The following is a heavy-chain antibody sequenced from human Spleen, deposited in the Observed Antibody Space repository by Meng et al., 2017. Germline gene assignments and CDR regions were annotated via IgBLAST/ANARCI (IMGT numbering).Heavy chain of an antibody. Sequence: KVSCKASGYSFTDYWIGWVRQMPGKGLEWMGIIYPGDSDTRYSPSFQGRVTISADKSIVTAYLQWSSLKASDTAIYYCARLGLGSSWYWFDPWGQGTLVTVSS. CDR1: GYSFTDYW. J-gene: IGHJ5*02. CDR3: ARLGLGSSWYWFDP. CDR2: IYPGDSDT. V-gene: IGHV5-51*01. D-gene: IGHD6-13*01.